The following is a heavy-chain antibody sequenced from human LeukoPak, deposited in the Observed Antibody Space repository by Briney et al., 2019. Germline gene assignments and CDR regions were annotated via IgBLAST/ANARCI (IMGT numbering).Heavy chain of an antibody. CDR2: VYSSGTA. CDR3: ARAGYSYGDRPPDY. D-gene: IGHD5-18*01. J-gene: IGHJ4*02. Sequence: KTSETLSLTCTVSGDSIRSSTYYRGWIRQSPGKGLEWIGSVYSSGTAYYNPSLKSRVTTSVDTSKNQFSLRVNSVTAADTAVYYCARAGYSYGDRPPDYWGQGTLVTVSS. CDR1: GDSIRSSTYY. V-gene: IGHV4-39*07.